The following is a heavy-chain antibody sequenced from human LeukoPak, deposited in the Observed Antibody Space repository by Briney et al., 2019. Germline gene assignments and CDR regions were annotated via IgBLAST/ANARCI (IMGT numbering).Heavy chain of an antibody. D-gene: IGHD3-3*01. CDR2: IYYSGST. Sequence: SETLSLTYTVSGGSISSGGYYWSWIRQHPGKGLEWIGYIYYSGSTYYNPSLESRVTISVDTSKNQFSLKLSSVTAADTAVYYCARGYGSITIFGVVINYGMDVWGQGTTVTVSS. CDR3: ARGYGSITIFGVVINYGMDV. CDR1: GGSISSGGYY. J-gene: IGHJ6*02. V-gene: IGHV4-31*03.